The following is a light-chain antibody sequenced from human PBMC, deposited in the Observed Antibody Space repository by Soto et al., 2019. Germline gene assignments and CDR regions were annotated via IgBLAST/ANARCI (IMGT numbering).Light chain of an antibody. V-gene: IGKV3D-15*01. CDR1: QSVSNR. J-gene: IGKJ2*01. CDR2: GAS. Sequence: ELVMTQSPATLSVSPGERATLSCRASQSVSNRLAWYQQKPGQVPRLLIYGASNRATGIPARFSGSGSGTEFTLTISSLQSEDFAVYYCQQYNNWPPMYTFGQGTKLEIK. CDR3: QQYNNWPPMYT.